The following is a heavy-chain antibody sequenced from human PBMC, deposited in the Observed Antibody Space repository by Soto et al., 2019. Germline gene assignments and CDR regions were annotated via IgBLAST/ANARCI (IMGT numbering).Heavy chain of an antibody. J-gene: IGHJ5*02. CDR1: GDTFTRHG. D-gene: IGHD3-3*01. V-gene: IGHV1-2*02. CDR3: ARGGGTILAPLP. CDR2: INPNSGAT. Sequence: ASVEVSCKASGDTFTRHGLTWVRQAPGQGLEWMGWINPNSGATKYAQKFQGRVTMTRDTSISTAYMELTLLRSDDTAIYYCARGGGTILAPLPWGEGTLVTVSS.